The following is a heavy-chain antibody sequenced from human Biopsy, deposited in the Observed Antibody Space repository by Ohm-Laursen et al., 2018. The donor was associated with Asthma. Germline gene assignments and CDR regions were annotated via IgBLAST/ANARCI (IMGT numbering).Heavy chain of an antibody. D-gene: IGHD6-13*01. CDR2: INPNSGGT. V-gene: IGHV1-2*06. Sequence: SSVKVSCKASGYTFIGCHIHWMRQAPGQGLEWMGRINPNSGGTNYAQKFQGRVTMTRDTSISTAYMEVSRLRSDDTAVYYCARGLKSAGDRWFDPWGQGTLVTVSS. J-gene: IGHJ5*02. CDR1: GYTFIGCH. CDR3: ARGLKSAGDRWFDP.